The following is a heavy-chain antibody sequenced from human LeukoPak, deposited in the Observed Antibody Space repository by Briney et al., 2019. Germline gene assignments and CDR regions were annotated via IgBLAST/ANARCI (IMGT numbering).Heavy chain of an antibody. CDR2: IYHSGST. Sequence: SGTLSLTCAVSGGSISSSNWWSWVRQPPGKGLEWIGEIYHSGSTYYNPSLRSRVTISVDTSKNQFSLKLISVTAADTAVYYCASTYSLYDAFDIWGQGTMVTVSS. CDR1: GGSISSSNW. J-gene: IGHJ3*02. CDR3: ASTYSLYDAFDI. V-gene: IGHV4-4*02. D-gene: IGHD1-26*01.